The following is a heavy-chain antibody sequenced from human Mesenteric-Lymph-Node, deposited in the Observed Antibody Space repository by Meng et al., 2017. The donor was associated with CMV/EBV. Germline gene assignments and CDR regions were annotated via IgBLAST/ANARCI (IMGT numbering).Heavy chain of an antibody. CDR2: ISFDGSYK. J-gene: IGHJ3*02. Sequence: GESLKISCTASGFSFSNYAMYWVRQAPAKGLEWLAVISFDGSYKFYADSVKGRFTVSRDNSKTTLYLQMTSLTVDDTGTFYCASMYSYDSTAYLKPIFDIWGRGTVVTVSS. D-gene: IGHD3-22*01. CDR3: ASMYSYDSTAYLKPIFDI. CDR1: GFSFSNYA. V-gene: IGHV3-30*04.